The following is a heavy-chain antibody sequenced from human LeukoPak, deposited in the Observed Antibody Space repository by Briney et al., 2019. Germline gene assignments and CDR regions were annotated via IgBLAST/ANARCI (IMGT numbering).Heavy chain of an antibody. J-gene: IGHJ4*02. Sequence: GGSLTLSCAASALPPSNYAMSWVRQAPGKGLEWVSSISDGGWTAYTDSVKGRFFISRETATNTLYLQMNSLRVEDTAVYYCAKECDYGNTSHMPCYWGQGTLVTVSS. CDR2: ISDGGWT. V-gene: IGHV3-23*01. CDR1: ALPPSNYA. CDR3: AKECDYGNTSHMPCY. D-gene: IGHD4-17*01.